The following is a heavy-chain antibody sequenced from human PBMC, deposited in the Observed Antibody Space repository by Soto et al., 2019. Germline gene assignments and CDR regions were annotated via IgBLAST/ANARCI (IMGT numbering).Heavy chain of an antibody. CDR2: ISYDGSNK. D-gene: IGHD3-3*01. CDR1: GFTFSSYA. CDR3: ARGGTIFGVVKLAFDI. J-gene: IGHJ3*02. V-gene: IGHV3-30-3*01. Sequence: LRLSCAASGFTFSSYAMHWVRQAPGKGLEWVAVISYDGSNKYYADSVKGRFTISRDNSKNTLYLQMNSLRAEDTAVYYCARGGTIFGVVKLAFDIWGQGTMVTVSS.